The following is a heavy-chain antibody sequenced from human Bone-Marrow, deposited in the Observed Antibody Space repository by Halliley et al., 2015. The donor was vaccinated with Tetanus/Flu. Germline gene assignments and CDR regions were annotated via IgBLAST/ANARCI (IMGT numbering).Heavy chain of an antibody. CDR1: GDSINRSNW. D-gene: IGHD3-3*02. CDR2: IYHSGGP. V-gene: IGHV4-4*02. J-gene: IGHJ4*02. Sequence: GLVKPSGTLSLTCAVSGDSINRSNWWTWVRQPPGKGLEWIGEIYHSGGPNYNPSLKSRVTISMDKAKNQFSLMLKFVTAADTGVYYCARVRDPLSFDVWGQGILIPVSS. CDR3: ARVRDPLSFDV.